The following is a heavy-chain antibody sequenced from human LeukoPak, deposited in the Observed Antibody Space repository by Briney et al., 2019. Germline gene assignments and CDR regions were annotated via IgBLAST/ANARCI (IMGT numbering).Heavy chain of an antibody. D-gene: IGHD6-6*01. CDR3: ATFVSSLYYFDY. CDR1: GGSISSYY. V-gene: IGHV4-59*08. CDR2: IYYSGST. Sequence: SETLSLTCTVSGGSISSYYWSWIRQPPGKGLEWIGYIYYSGSTNYNPSLKSRVTISVDTSKNQFYLKLSSVTAADTVVYYCATFVSSLYYFDYWGQGTLVTVSS. J-gene: IGHJ4*02.